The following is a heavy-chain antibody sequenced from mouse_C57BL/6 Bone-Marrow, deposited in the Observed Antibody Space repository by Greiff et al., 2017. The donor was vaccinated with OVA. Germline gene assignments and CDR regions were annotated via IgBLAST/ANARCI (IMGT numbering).Heavy chain of an antibody. V-gene: IGHV1-76*01. CDR2: IYPGSGNT. CDR3: ARERKPYYYGSSLDY. D-gene: IGHD1-1*01. J-gene: IGHJ2*01. Sequence: VKLQQSGAELVRPGASVKLSCKASGYTFTDYYINWVKQRPGQGLEWIARIYPGSGNTYYNEKFKGKATLTAEKSSSTAYMQLSSLTSEDSAVYFCARERKPYYYGSSLDYWGQGTTLTVSS. CDR1: GYTFTDYY.